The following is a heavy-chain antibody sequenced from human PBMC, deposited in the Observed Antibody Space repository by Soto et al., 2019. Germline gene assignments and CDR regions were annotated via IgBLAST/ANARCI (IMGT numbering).Heavy chain of an antibody. CDR1: GFTFRDYY. Sequence: VGSLRLSCAASGFTFRDYYMTWIRQAPGKGLEWVSYISSSGTGIYYPDSVRGRFTISRDNAKNSLYLQMSSLRAEDTAVYYCARAYSDAFDTWGQGTMVTVSS. CDR3: ARAYSDAFDT. J-gene: IGHJ3*02. D-gene: IGHD2-15*01. V-gene: IGHV3-11*01. CDR2: ISSSGTGI.